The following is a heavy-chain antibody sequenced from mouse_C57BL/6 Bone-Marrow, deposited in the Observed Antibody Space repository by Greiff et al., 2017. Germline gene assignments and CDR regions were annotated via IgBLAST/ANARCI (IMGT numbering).Heavy chain of an antibody. D-gene: IGHD1-1*01. V-gene: IGHV1-50*01. CDR3: ASSRAWFAY. Sequence: QVQLQQSGAELVKPGASVKLSCKASGYTFTSYWMQWVKQRPGQGLEWIGEIAPSDSYTNYNQKFKGKATLTVDTSSSTAYMQLSSLTSEDSAVYYCASSRAWFAYWGQGTLVTVSA. CDR1: GYTFTSYW. J-gene: IGHJ3*01. CDR2: IAPSDSYT.